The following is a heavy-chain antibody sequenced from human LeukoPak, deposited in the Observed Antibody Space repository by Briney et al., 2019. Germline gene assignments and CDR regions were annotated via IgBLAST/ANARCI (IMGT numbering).Heavy chain of an antibody. D-gene: IGHD3-9*01. CDR3: ARASAYYDILTGHTPFDY. V-gene: IGHV4-38-2*01. Sequence: PSETLSLTCAVSGYSITSGYYWAWIRQPPGKGLEWIGNIYHSGSTYYNASLKSRVTISVDTSKNQFSLKLSSVTAADTAVYYCARASAYYDILTGHTPFDYWGQGTLVTVSS. CDR2: IYHSGST. CDR1: GYSITSGYY. J-gene: IGHJ4*02.